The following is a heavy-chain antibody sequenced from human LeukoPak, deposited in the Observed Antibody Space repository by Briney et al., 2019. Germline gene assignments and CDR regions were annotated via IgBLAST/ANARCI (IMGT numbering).Heavy chain of an antibody. D-gene: IGHD3-10*01. CDR2: IRYDGSHK. CDR3: AKDLLKEGSYGSGIDWFDP. Sequence: GGSPRLSCAASGFIFSNYGMHWVRQAPGKGLEWVSFIRYDGSHKHYADSVKGRFTISRENSKKTLYLQMNSLRPEDTAMYYCAKDLLKEGSYGSGIDWFDPWGQGAQVTVSS. V-gene: IGHV3-30*02. CDR1: GFIFSNYG. J-gene: IGHJ5*02.